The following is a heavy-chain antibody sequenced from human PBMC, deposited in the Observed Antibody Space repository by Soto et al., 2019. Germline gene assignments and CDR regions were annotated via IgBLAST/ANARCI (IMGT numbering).Heavy chain of an antibody. D-gene: IGHD3-10*01. CDR2: IFHDGTA. CDR1: GVSISSGKW. CDR3: ARLVYDTRLNYMYFDF. V-gene: IGHV4-4*02. J-gene: IGHJ4*02. Sequence: SETMSLTCAVSGVSISSGKWWTWVRQSPQRGLEYIGEIFHDGTANYYPSFERRVAISVDTSKNQFSLKLTSVTAADTAIYFCARLVYDTRLNYMYFDFWGQGTLVTVS.